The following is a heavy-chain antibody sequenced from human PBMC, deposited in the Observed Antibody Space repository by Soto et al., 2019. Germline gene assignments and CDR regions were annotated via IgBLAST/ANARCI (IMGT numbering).Heavy chain of an antibody. J-gene: IGHJ5*02. CDR1: GFTFGSYA. Sequence: GSLRLSCAASGFTFGSYAMSWVRQAPGKGLEWVSCISTSGSSIYYAESVKGRLTISRDNAKNSLYLQMNSLRAEDTAVYYCARHPERIAQIGWFDPWGQGTLVTVSS. D-gene: IGHD6-13*01. CDR3: ARHPERIAQIGWFDP. V-gene: IGHV3-48*01. CDR2: ISTSGSSI.